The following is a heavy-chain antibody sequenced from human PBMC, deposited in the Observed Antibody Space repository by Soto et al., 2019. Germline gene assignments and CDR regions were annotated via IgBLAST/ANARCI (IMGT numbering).Heavy chain of an antibody. CDR3: ALYSYGHRFDY. V-gene: IGHV1-3*01. CDR2: INAGNGNT. Sequence: QVQLVQSGAEVKKPGASVKVSCKASGYTFTSYAMHWVRQAPGQRPEWMGWINAGNGNTKYSQKFQGRVTITRDTSASTAYMELSSLSSEDTAVYYCALYSYGHRFDYWGQGTLVTVSS. CDR1: GYTFTSYA. D-gene: IGHD5-18*01. J-gene: IGHJ4*02.